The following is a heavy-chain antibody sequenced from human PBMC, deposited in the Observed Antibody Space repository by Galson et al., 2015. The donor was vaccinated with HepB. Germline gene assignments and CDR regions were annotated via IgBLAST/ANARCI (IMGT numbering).Heavy chain of an antibody. J-gene: IGHJ4*02. D-gene: IGHD5-12*01. V-gene: IGHV3-7*03. CDR3: ARVPELGWLRVGTNDY. Sequence: SLRLSCAASGFTFSSYWMSWVRQAPGKGLEWVANIKQDGSEKYYVDSVKGRFTISRDNAKNSLYLQMNSLRAEDTAVYYCARVPELGWLRVGTNDYWGQGTLVTVSS. CDR2: IKQDGSEK. CDR1: GFTFSSYW.